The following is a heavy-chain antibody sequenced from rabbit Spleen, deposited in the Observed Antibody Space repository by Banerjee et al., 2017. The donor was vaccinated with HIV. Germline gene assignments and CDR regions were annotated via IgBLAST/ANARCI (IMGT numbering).Heavy chain of an antibody. V-gene: IGHV1S45*01. CDR3: ARAGDGDRDYKL. CDR1: GFPFSNKAV. D-gene: IGHD2-1*01. CDR2: IYAGSSGST. J-gene: IGHJ4*01. Sequence: QEQLVESGGGLVKPGASLTLTCKASGFPFSNKAVMCWVRQAPGKGLEWIACIYAGSSGSTYYASWAKGRFTISKTSSTTVTLQMTSLTAADTATYFCARAGDGDRDYKLWGPGTLVTVS.